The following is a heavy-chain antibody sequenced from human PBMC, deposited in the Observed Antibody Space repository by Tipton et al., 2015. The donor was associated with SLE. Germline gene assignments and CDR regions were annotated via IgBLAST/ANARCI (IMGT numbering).Heavy chain of an antibody. CDR2: IYNSGGT. CDR3: ARGLLLDDFWSGSGRPYYMDV. CDR1: GGSISSGSSY. J-gene: IGHJ6*03. V-gene: IGHV4-61*02. Sequence: TLSLTCTVSGGSISSGSSYWSWIRQPAGEGLEWIGRIYNSGGTNFNPSLKSRISMSLDTSKNQFSLRLNSVTAADTAVYYCARGLLLDDFWSGSGRPYYMDVWGKGTTVTVSS. D-gene: IGHD3-3*01.